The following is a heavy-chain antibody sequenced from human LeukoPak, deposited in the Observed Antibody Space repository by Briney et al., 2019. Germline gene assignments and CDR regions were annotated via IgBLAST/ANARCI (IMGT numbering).Heavy chain of an antibody. CDR2: IRYDGSNK. CDR1: GFTFSSYG. D-gene: IGHD3-22*01. CDR3: AKATYYYDSSGLPFDY. J-gene: IGHJ4*02. Sequence: GGSLRLSCAASGFTFSSYGMHWVRQAPGKGLEWVAFIRYDGSNKYYADSVKGRFTISRDNSKNTLYLQMNSLRAEDTAVYYCAKATYYYDSSGLPFDYWGQGTLVTVSS. V-gene: IGHV3-30*02.